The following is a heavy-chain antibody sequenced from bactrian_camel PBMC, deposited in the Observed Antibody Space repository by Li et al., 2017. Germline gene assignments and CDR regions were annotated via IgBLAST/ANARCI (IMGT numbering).Heavy chain of an antibody. CDR2: INIGGSST. V-gene: IGHV3S40*01. CDR3: VSDFSPSSINTIGN. J-gene: IGHJ6*01. CDR1: GFTFTTYN. Sequence: VQLVESGGGLVQPGGSLKLSCAASGFTFTTYNMSWVRQAPGKGLEWVSTINIGGSSTSYADSVKGRFTISRDNAKNTAHLQMNSLKPEDTAVYYCVSDFSPSSINTIGNWGQGTQVTVS. D-gene: IGHD2*01.